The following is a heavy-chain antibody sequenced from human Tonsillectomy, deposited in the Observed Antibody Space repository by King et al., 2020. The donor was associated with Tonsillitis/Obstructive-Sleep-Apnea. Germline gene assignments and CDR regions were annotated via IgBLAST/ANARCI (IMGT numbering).Heavy chain of an antibody. J-gene: IGHJ3*02. V-gene: IGHV3-9*01. CDR2: LSWNSGNI. CDR3: AKVSTPYAWASYRPFDI. Sequence: VQLVESGGGLVQPGRSLRLSCAASGFTFDDYAMHWVRQAPGKGLEWVSGLSWNSGNIGYADSVKGRFTISRDNAKNFLYLQMNSLRAEDTALYYCAKVSTPYAWASYRPFDIWGQGTMVTVSS. CDR1: GFTFDDYA. D-gene: IGHD3-16*02.